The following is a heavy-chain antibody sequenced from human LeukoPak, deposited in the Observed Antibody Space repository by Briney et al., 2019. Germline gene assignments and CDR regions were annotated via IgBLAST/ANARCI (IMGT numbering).Heavy chain of an antibody. CDR1: GYTFTSYD. J-gene: IGHJ6*03. CDR2: MNPNSGNT. Sequence: SVKVSCKAPGYTFTSYDINWVRQATGQGLEWMGWMNPNSGNTGYAQKFQGRVTMTRNTSISTAYMELSSLRSEDTAVYYCARGKLRLELRFDYYYYMDVWGKGTTVTVSS. D-gene: IGHD1-7*01. CDR3: ARGKLRLELRFDYYYYMDV. V-gene: IGHV1-8*01.